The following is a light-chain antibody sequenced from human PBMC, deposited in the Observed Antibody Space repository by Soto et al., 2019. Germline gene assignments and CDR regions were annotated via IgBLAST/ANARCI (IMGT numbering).Light chain of an antibody. J-gene: IGLJ1*01. Sequence: QSVLTQPASVSGSPGQSITISCTGTSSDVGGYNYVSWYQQHPGKAPKLMIYEVSNRPPGVSNRFSGSKSGNTASLTISGLQAEDEADYYCSSYTSRSTLDYVFGSGTKVTVL. V-gene: IGLV2-14*01. CDR1: SSDVGGYNY. CDR3: SSYTSRSTLDYV. CDR2: EVS.